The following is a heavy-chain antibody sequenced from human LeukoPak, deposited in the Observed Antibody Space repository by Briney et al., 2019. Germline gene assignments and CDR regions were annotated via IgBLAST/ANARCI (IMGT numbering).Heavy chain of an antibody. CDR3: ARSGYCSSTSCYAGKVDY. V-gene: IGHV4-34*01. Sequence: SETLSLTCAVYGGSFSGYYWSWIRQPPGKGLEWIGEINHSGSTNYNPSLKSRVTISVDTSKNQLSLKLSSVTAADTAVYYCARSGYCSSTSCYAGKVDYWGQGTLVTVSS. CDR2: INHSGST. J-gene: IGHJ4*02. CDR1: GGSFSGYY. D-gene: IGHD2-2*03.